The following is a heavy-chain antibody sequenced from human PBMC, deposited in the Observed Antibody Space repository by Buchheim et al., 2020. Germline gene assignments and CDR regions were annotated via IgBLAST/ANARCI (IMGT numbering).Heavy chain of an antibody. CDR2: IYYSGST. Sequence: QVQLQESGPGLVKPSETLSLTCTVSGGSISSYYWSWIRQPPGKGLEWIGYIYYSGSTNYNPSLKSRVTISVDTSKNQFSLKLSSVTAADTAVYYCARGVRQVERPGSWFDPWGQGTL. V-gene: IGHV4-59*01. CDR1: GGSISSYY. J-gene: IGHJ5*02. D-gene: IGHD1-1*01. CDR3: ARGVRQVERPGSWFDP.